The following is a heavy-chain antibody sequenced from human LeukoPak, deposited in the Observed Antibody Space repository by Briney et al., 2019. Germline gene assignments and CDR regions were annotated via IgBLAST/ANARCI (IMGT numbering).Heavy chain of an antibody. CDR2: ITDTGGTT. V-gene: IGHV3-23*01. CDR3: ATDGRSSGWYGFDY. Sequence: GSLRLSCAASGFTFHNYAMSWVRQAPGRGLEWVSSITDTGGTTHCADSVKGRFTISRDNARSTLYLQMNSLRADDTAVYYCATDGRSSGWYGFDYWGQGILVTVSS. D-gene: IGHD6-19*01. CDR1: GFTFHNYA. J-gene: IGHJ4*02.